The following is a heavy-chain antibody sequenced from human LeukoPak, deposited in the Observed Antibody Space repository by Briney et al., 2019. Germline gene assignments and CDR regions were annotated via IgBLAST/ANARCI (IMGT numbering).Heavy chain of an antibody. Sequence: GGSLRLSCAASGFTFSRYAMHWVRQAPGKGLEGVAFVSYDGSTKSYADSVKGRFTISRDDSKNTLYLQMNSVRAEDTAVYYCAKDREDIVVVPAAIHSRYYYYGMDVWGQGTTVTVSS. CDR3: AKDREDIVVVPAAIHSRYYYYGMDV. V-gene: IGHV3-30*04. CDR1: GFTFSRYA. CDR2: VSYDGSTK. J-gene: IGHJ6*02. D-gene: IGHD2-2*01.